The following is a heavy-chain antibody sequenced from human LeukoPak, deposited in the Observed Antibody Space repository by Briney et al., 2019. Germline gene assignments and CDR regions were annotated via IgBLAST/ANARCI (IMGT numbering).Heavy chain of an antibody. Sequence: SGGSLRLSXAASGFTFNNYAMNWVRQAPGKGLEWVSSISEGGENTHYADSVKGRFTISRDNSQSTLFLQMTSLRAEGTAVYYCAKQWVDCWGQGTLVTVSS. CDR2: ISEGGENT. J-gene: IGHJ4*02. D-gene: IGHD1-26*01. V-gene: IGHV3-23*01. CDR3: AKQWVDC. CDR1: GFTFNNYA.